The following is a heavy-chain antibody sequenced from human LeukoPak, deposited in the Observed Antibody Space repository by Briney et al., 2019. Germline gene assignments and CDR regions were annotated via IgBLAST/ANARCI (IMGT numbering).Heavy chain of an antibody. V-gene: IGHV4-59*01. CDR3: ARAGSYDFWSGYYLADY. CDR2: IYYSGST. J-gene: IGHJ4*02. CDR1: GGSISSYY. D-gene: IGHD3-3*01. Sequence: SETLSLTCTVSGGSISSYYWSWIRQPPGKGLEWIGYIYYSGSTNYNPSLKSRVTISVDTSKNQFSLKLSPVTAADTAVYYCARAGSYDFWSGYYLADYWGQGTLVTVSS.